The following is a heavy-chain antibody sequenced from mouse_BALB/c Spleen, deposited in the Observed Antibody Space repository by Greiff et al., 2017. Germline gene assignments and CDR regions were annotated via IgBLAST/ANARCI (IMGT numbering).Heavy chain of an antibody. CDR3: ARSSGTRGYAMDY. CDR1: GYTFSSYW. J-gene: IGHJ4*01. D-gene: IGHD1-3*01. V-gene: IGHV1-9*01. CDR2: ILPGSGST. Sequence: VQLQQSGAELMKPGASVKISCKATGYTFSSYWIEWVKQRPGHGLEWIGEILPGSGSTNYNEKFKGKATFTADTSSNTAYMQLSSLTSEDSAVYYCARSSGTRGYAMDYWGQGTSVTVSS.